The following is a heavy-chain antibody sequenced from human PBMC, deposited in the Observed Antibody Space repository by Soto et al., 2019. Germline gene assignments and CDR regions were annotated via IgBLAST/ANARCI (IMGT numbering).Heavy chain of an antibody. CDR3: ASVSLPYYYGPGSPSFDY. D-gene: IGHD3-10*01. CDR2: IWYDGSNK. CDR1: GFTFSSYG. Sequence: PGGSLILSCAASGFTFSSYGMHWVRQAPGKGLEWVAVIWYDGSNKYYADSVKGRFTISRDNSKNTLYLQMNSLRAEDTAVYYCASVSLPYYYGPGSPSFDYWGQGTLVTVSS. V-gene: IGHV3-33*01. J-gene: IGHJ4*02.